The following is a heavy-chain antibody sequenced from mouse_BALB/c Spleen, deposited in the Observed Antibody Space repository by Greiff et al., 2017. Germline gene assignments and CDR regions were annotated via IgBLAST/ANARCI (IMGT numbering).Heavy chain of an antibody. V-gene: IGHV1-54*01. D-gene: IGHD2-3*01. CDR3: ARWYDGYYGAMDY. Sequence: VKLQESGAELVRPGTSVKVSRKASGYAFTNYLIEWVKQRPGQGLEWIGVINPGSGGTNYNEKFKGKATLTADKSSSTAYMQLSSLTSDDSAVYFCARWYDGYYGAMDYWGQGTSVTVSS. CDR1: GYAFTNYL. J-gene: IGHJ4*01. CDR2: INPGSGGT.